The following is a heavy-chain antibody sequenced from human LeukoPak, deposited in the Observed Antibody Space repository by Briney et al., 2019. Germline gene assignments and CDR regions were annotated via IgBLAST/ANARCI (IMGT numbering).Heavy chain of an antibody. CDR2: TYYRSKWYN. CDR3: ARDSGTYAGDFDY. CDR1: GDGVSTDSAA. J-gene: IGHJ4*02. Sequence: SQTLSLTCAISGDGVSTDSAAWNWVRQSPSGGLEWLGRTYYRSKWYNDYGISVKSRININADTSKNQFSLQLNSVTPEDTAVYYCARDSGTYAGDFDYWGQGTLVTVSS. V-gene: IGHV6-1*01. D-gene: IGHD1-26*01.